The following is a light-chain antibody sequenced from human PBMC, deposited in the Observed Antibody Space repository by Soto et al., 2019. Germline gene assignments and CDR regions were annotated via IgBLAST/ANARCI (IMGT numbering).Light chain of an antibody. Sequence: SYELTQPLSVSVALGQTARITCGGNNIGSKNVHWYQQKPGQAPVLVIYRVSNRPSGIPERFSGSNSGNTATLTISSAQAGDEADYYCQVWDSSTARVFGGGTKLTVL. J-gene: IGLJ3*02. CDR1: NIGSKN. V-gene: IGLV3-9*01. CDR3: QVWDSSTARV. CDR2: RVS.